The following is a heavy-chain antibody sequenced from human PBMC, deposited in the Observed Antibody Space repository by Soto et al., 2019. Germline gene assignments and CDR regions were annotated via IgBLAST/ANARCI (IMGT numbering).Heavy chain of an antibody. Sequence: SETLSLTCTVSGYSISSGSYGAWIRQPQGKGLEWIGFIYYSSSTKYNPSLKSRGTMSVDTSKNKFSLKLTSLTAADTAVYYCARANGYYDTSGYYYPFYYLGQGTPVTVSS. CDR3: ARANGYYDTSGYYYPFYY. J-gene: IGHJ4*02. CDR1: GYSISSGSY. CDR2: IYYSSST. V-gene: IGHV4-61*01. D-gene: IGHD3-22*01.